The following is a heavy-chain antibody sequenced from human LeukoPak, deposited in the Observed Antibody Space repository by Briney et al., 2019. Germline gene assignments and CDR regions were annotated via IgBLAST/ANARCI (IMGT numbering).Heavy chain of an antibody. V-gene: IGHV3-30-3*01. CDR3: ARGGGAFQKYYYYYYGMDV. Sequence: GGSLRLSCAASGFTFSSYAMHWVRQAPGKGLEGVAVISYDGSNKYYADSVKGRFTISRDNSKNTLYLQMNSLRAEDTAVYYCARGGGAFQKYYYYYYGMDVWGQGTTVTVSS. CDR1: GFTFSSYA. J-gene: IGHJ6*02. CDR2: ISYDGSNK.